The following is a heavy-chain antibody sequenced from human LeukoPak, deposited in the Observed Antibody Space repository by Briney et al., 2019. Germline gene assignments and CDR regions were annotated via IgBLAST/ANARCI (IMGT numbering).Heavy chain of an antibody. CDR3: ARVGYSSGWVV. CDR1: GFTFSSYG. CDR2: IWYDGSNE. V-gene: IGHV3-33*01. J-gene: IGHJ4*02. D-gene: IGHD6-19*01. Sequence: GRSLRLSCAASGFTFSSYGMHWVRQAPGKGLEWVAVIWYDGSNEYYADSVKGRFTISRDNSKNTLYLQMNSLRAEDTAVYYCARVGYSSGWVVWGQGTLVTVSS.